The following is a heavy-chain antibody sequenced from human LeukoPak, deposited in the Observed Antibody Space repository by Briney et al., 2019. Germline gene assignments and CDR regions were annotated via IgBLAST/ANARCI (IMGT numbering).Heavy chain of an antibody. CDR3: ARSAVRLVDFDY. V-gene: IGHV4-39*01. CDR2: IYYSGST. D-gene: IGHD3-9*01. CDR1: GGSISSSSYY. Sequence: SEILSLTCTVSGGSISSSSYYWGWIRQPPGKGLEWIGSIYYSGSTYYNPSLKSRVTISVDTSKNQFSLKLSSVTAADTAVYYCARSAVRLVDFDYWGQGTLVTVSS. J-gene: IGHJ4*02.